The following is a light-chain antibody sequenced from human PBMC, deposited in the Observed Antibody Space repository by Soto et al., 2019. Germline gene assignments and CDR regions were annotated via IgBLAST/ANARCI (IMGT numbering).Light chain of an antibody. CDR3: QQYDSSPWK. J-gene: IGKJ1*01. V-gene: IGKV3-20*01. CDR1: QSVSSSY. Sequence: EMELTQSPGTLSLSPGERATLSCRASQSVSSSYLAWYQQKPGQAPRLLIYGASSRSTGIPDRFSGSGSGTDFTLTNSRLEPEDFAVYYCQQYDSSPWKFGQGTKVEIK. CDR2: GAS.